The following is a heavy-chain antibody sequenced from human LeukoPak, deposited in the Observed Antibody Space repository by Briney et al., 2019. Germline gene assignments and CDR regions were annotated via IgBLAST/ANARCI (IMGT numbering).Heavy chain of an antibody. CDR1: GFTVSSNY. CDR2: IYSGGST. CDR3: AIGSLAGYFDWNHYFDY. D-gene: IGHD3-9*01. V-gene: IGHV3-53*01. Sequence: GGSLRLSCAASGFTVSSNYTSWVRQAPGKGLEWVSVIYSGGSTYYADSVKGRFTISRDNSKNTLYLQMNSLRAEDTAVYYCAIGSLAGYFDWNHYFDYWGQGTLVTVSS. J-gene: IGHJ4*02.